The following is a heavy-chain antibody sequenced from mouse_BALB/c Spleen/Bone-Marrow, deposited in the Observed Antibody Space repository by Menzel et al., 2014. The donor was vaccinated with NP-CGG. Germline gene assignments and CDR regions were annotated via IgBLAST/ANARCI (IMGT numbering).Heavy chain of an antibody. D-gene: IGHD2-1*01. CDR3: TRGGNYGWFAY. CDR2: IDPANGNS. J-gene: IGHJ3*01. CDR1: GFNIKDIY. Sequence: EVQLQQSGAELVKPGASVKLSCTASGFNIKDIYMHWVKERPEQGLEWIGRIDPANGNSICDPKFQDKATITADTSSNTAYLQLSSLTSEDTAVYYCTRGGNYGWFAYWGQGTLVTVSA. V-gene: IGHV14-3*02.